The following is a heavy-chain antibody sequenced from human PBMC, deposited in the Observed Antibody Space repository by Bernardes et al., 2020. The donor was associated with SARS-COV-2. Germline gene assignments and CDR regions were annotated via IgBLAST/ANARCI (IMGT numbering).Heavy chain of an antibody. CDR1: GYTFTGYY. CDR3: AGRAHSSGWGLGY. V-gene: IGHV1-2*02. CDR2: INPNSGGT. J-gene: IGHJ4*02. Sequence: ASVKVSCKASGYTFTGYYMHWVRQAPGQGLEWMGWINPNSGGTNYAQKFQGRVTMTRDTSISTAYMELSRLRSDDTAVYYCAGRAHSSGWGLGYWGQGTLVTVSS. D-gene: IGHD6-19*01.